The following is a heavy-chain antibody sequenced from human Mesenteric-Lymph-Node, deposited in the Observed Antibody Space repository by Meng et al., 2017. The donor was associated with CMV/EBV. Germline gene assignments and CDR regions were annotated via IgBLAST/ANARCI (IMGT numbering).Heavy chain of an antibody. CDR3: ARVVSLIGVVTPWFDP. J-gene: IGHJ5*02. D-gene: IGHD3-3*01. V-gene: IGHV4-59*01. CDR2: MYYRGST. Sequence: GSLRLSCTVSGGSMSSYYWSWIRQPPGKGLEWIGYMYYRGSTKYKSSLKSRVTISVDTSKNQFSLKLSSVTAADTAVYYCARVVSLIGVVTPWFDPWGQGTLVTVSS. CDR1: GGSMSSYY.